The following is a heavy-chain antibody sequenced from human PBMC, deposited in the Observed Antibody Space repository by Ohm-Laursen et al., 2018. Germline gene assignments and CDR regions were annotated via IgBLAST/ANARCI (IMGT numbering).Heavy chain of an antibody. CDR3: ARAYYGSGSYSPYYYYYGMDV. CDR2: ISGGSDKE. J-gene: IGHJ6*02. V-gene: IGHV3-48*01. D-gene: IGHD3-10*01. Sequence: GSLRLSCAASGFTFSSYSMTWVRHAPGKGLEWISYISGGSDKEYYADSVKGRFTVSRDNAENSLYLQMNSLRSEDTAVYYCARAYYGSGSYSPYYYYYGMDVWGQGTTVTVSS. CDR1: GFTFSSYS.